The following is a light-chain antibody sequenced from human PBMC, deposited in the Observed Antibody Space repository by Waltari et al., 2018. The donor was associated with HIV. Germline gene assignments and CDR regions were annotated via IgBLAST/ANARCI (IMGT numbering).Light chain of an antibody. CDR2: WGS. CDR3: QEYFSPRRT. J-gene: IGKJ1*01. CDR1: QSVFSSSSSRDF. Sequence: DIVMTQSPDSLSVSVGERATIICRSSQSVFSSSSSRDFLALYQQKPGQSPKVLFYWGSTRESGVPDRFSVSGSGTDFTLTISSLQSEDVAVYFCQEYFSPRRTFGQGTKVEV. V-gene: IGKV4-1*01.